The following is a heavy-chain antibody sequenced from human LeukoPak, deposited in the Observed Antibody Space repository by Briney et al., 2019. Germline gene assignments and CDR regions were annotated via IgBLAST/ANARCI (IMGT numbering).Heavy chain of an antibody. D-gene: IGHD3-10*01. Sequence: SETLSLTCTVSAGSISGHYWTWIGQPPGKRLEWIGYIHHSGSTNYNPSLKSRVTISVDRSKNQFSLRLSAVTAADTAVFYCARVAVRGGSFEYWGQGALVTVSS. CDR3: ARVAVRGGSFEY. CDR1: AGSISGHY. CDR2: IHHSGST. J-gene: IGHJ4*02. V-gene: IGHV4-59*11.